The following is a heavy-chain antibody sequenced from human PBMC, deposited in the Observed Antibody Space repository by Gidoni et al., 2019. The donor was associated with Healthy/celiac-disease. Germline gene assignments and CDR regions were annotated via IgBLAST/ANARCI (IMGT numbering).Heavy chain of an antibody. CDR1: GGSIRSGSYY. Sequence: QVQLQESGPGLVKPSQTLSLTCPVSGGSIRSGSYYWSWIRQPAGKGLEWIGRIYTSGSTNYNPSLKSRVTISVDTSKNQFSLKLSSVTAADTAVYYCARERYSSGYPFDYWGQGTLVTVSS. V-gene: IGHV4-61*02. J-gene: IGHJ4*02. CDR3: ARERYSSGYPFDY. CDR2: IYTSGST. D-gene: IGHD3-22*01.